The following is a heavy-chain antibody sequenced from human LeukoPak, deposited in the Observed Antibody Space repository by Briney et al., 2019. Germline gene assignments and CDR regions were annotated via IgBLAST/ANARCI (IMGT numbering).Heavy chain of an antibody. D-gene: IGHD2-21*02. Sequence: ASVKVSCKASGGTFSSYAISWVRQDPGQGLEWMGGIIPIFGTANYAQKFQGRVTITTDESTSTAYMELSSLRSEDTAVYYCARDPYCGGDCSDIGNWFDPWGQGTLVTVSS. J-gene: IGHJ5*02. V-gene: IGHV1-69*05. CDR1: GGTFSSYA. CDR3: ARDPYCGGDCSDIGNWFDP. CDR2: IIPIFGTA.